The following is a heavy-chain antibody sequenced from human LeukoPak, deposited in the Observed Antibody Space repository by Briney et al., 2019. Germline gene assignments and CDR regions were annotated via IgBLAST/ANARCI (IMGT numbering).Heavy chain of an antibody. V-gene: IGHV1-69*04. Sequence: SVKVSCKASGDTFSDYTISWVRQAPGQGLEWMGRVMPFLDVANYAQKFQGRVTITADKSTSTAYMEMSSLRSEDTAVYYCARDHCSGGSCLGGHWGQGTLVTVSS. J-gene: IGHJ4*02. CDR3: ARDHCSGGSCLGGH. CDR1: GDTFSDYT. D-gene: IGHD2-15*01. CDR2: VMPFLDVA.